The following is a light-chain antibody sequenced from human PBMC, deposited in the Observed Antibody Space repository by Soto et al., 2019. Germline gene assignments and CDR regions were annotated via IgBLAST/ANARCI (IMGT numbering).Light chain of an antibody. J-gene: IGLJ2*01. V-gene: IGLV2-14*01. CDR1: SSDVGGYNY. CDR3: SSYTSSSTL. Sequence: QSVLTQPASLSGFPGQSITISCTGSSSDVGGYNYVSWYQQHPGRAPKLLIYEVSHRPSGVSNRFSGSRSGNTASLTISGLQAEDEADYYCSSYTSSSTLFGGGTQLTVL. CDR2: EVS.